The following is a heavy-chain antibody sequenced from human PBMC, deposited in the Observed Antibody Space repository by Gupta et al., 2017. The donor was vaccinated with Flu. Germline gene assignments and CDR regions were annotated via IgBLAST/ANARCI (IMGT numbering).Heavy chain of an antibody. CDR3: ARDESGYAGGY. CDR1: GFTFSSYA. J-gene: IGHJ4*02. V-gene: IGHV3-64*01. CDR2: ISSNGGST. D-gene: IGHD5-12*01. Sequence: EVQLVESGGGLVQPGGSLRLSCAASGFTFSSYAMHWVRQAPGKGLEYVSAISSNGGSTYYANSVKGRFTISRDNSKNTLYLQMGSLRAEDMAVYYCARDESGYAGGYWGQGTLVTVSS.